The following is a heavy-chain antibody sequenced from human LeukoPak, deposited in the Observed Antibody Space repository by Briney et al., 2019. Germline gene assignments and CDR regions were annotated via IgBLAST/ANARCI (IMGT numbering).Heavy chain of an antibody. Sequence: GGSLRLSCAASGFTFSSYWMTWVRQAPGKGLAWVANIKHDGSEKYYLDSVKGRFTISRDNAKNSLYLQMNSLRAEDTAVYYCARLLVCGSGGEAFDYWGQGTLVTVSS. CDR2: IKHDGSEK. D-gene: IGHD3-10*01. CDR1: GFTFSSYW. CDR3: ARLLVCGSGGEAFDY. J-gene: IGHJ4*02. V-gene: IGHV3-7*01.